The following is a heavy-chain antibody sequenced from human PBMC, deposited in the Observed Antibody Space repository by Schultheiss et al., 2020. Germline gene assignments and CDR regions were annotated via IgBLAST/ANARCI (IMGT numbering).Heavy chain of an antibody. J-gene: IGHJ4*02. Sequence: GGSLRLSCAASGFTFSSYEMNWVRQAPGKGLEWVSYTSTSGRTIYYADSVKGRFTISRDNAKNSLYLQMHSLRAEDTAVYYCAREDSSGYYGSLDYWGQGTLVNVAS. D-gene: IGHD3-22*01. CDR1: GFTFSSYE. V-gene: IGHV3-48*03. CDR3: AREDSSGYYGSLDY. CDR2: TSTSGRTI.